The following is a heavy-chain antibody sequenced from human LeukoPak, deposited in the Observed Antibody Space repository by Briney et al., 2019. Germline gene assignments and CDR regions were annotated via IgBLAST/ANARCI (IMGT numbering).Heavy chain of an antibody. D-gene: IGHD3-10*01. CDR1: GFTFRSHG. V-gene: IGHV3-33*01. CDR2: IWYDGSNE. CDR3: AREGMVRGVPDAFDL. J-gene: IGHJ3*01. Sequence: GGSLRLSCAASGFTFRSHGMHWVRKAPGKGLEWVAGIWYDGSNEDYADSVKGRFTISRDNSKNTLYLQMNSLRVEDTAVYYCAREGMVRGVPDAFDLWGQGTMVTVSS.